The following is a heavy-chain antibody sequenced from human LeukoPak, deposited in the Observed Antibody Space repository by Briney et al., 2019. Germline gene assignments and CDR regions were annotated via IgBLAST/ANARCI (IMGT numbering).Heavy chain of an antibody. Sequence: GESLKISCKGSGYSFTSYWISWVRQMPGKGLEWMGRIDPSDSYTNYSPSFQGHVTISADKSISTAYLQWSSLKASDTAMYYCARQFAEGVQLWLMDYWGQGTLSPSPQ. CDR2: IDPSDSYT. CDR3: ARQFAEGVQLWLMDY. D-gene: IGHD5-18*01. V-gene: IGHV5-10-1*01. J-gene: IGHJ4*02. CDR1: GYSFTSYW.